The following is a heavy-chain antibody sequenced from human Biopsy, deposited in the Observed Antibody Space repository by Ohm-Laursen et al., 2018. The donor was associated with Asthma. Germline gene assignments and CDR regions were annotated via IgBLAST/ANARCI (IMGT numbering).Heavy chain of an antibody. Sequence: SETPSLTCTVSGGSLTSAYWSWVRQYPEKGLEWIGYIYHSGTTFYNPSLKSRVSMSVDTSKNQVSLKLSSVTAADTAVYYCAREKAYGSGSLYGMDVWGHGTTVTVSS. CDR1: GGSLTSAY. CDR2: IYHSGTT. D-gene: IGHD3-10*01. V-gene: IGHV4-31*03. J-gene: IGHJ6*02. CDR3: AREKAYGSGSLYGMDV.